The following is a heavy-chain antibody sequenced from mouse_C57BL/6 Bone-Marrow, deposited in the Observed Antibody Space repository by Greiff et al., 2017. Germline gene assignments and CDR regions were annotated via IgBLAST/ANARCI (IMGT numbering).Heavy chain of an antibody. D-gene: IGHD1-1*01. CDR2: IDPENGDT. V-gene: IGHV14-4*01. Sequence: VQLQQSGAELVRPGASVKLSCTASGFNIKDDYMHWVKQRPEQGLEWIGWIDPENGDTEYASKFQGKATITADTSSNTAYLQLSSLTSEDTAVDYCTTFYYGSRNWYFDVWGTGTTVTVSS. CDR1: GFNIKDDY. CDR3: TTFYYGSRNWYFDV. J-gene: IGHJ1*03.